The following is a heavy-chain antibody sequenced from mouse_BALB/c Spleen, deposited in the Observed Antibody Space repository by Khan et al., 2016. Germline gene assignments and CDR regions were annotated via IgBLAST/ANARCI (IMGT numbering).Heavy chain of an antibody. D-gene: IGHD1-2*01. CDR2: INYSGTI. J-gene: IGHJ3*01. Sequence: EVQLQESGPGLVKPSQTVSLTCTVTGISITTGNYRWSWIRQFPGNKLEWIGFINYSGTITYNPSLTSRTTITRDTSKNQFFLEMNSLTAEDTATYYCARDQYYGYWFAYWGQGTLVTVSA. CDR1: GISITTGNYR. V-gene: IGHV3-5*02. CDR3: ARDQYYGYWFAY.